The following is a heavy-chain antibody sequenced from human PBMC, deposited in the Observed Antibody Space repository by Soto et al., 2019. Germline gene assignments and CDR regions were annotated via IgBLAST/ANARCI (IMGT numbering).Heavy chain of an antibody. Sequence: ETLSLTCAVYGGSFSGYYWSWIRQPPGKGLEWIGEINHSGSTNYNPSLKSRVTISVDTSKKQFSLKLSSVTAADKAVYYCARGRIWFDPWGQGTLVTVSS. CDR2: INHSGST. J-gene: IGHJ5*02. CDR1: GGSFSGYY. CDR3: ARGRIWFDP. V-gene: IGHV4-34*01.